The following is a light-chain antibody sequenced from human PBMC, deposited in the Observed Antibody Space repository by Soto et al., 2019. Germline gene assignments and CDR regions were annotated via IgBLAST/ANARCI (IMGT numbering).Light chain of an antibody. J-gene: IGKJ4*01. V-gene: IGKV4-1*01. CDR3: QQYDSTPLT. Sequence: DIVMTQSPDSLAVSLGERATINCKSSQNLLYSSNNKNYLAWYQQKPGQPPKLLIYWASTRESGVPDRFSGSGSGTDFTLTISSLQAEDGAVYYCQQYDSTPLTFGGGTKVEIK. CDR2: WAS. CDR1: QNLLYSSNNKNY.